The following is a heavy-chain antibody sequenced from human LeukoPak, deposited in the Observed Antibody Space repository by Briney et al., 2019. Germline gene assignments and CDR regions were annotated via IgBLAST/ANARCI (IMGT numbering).Heavy chain of an antibody. CDR3: VRLVLDYDSNSYGRDY. J-gene: IGHJ4*02. D-gene: IGHD3-22*01. V-gene: IGHV3-7*01. CDR2: IKQDGSEK. CDR1: GFTFSSYW. Sequence: GGSLRLSCAASGFTFSSYWMSWVRQAPGKGLEWVANIKQDGSEKDYVDSVKGRFSISRDNAKNSLYLQMNSLRAEDTAVYYCVRLVLDYDSNSYGRDYWGQGTLVTVSS.